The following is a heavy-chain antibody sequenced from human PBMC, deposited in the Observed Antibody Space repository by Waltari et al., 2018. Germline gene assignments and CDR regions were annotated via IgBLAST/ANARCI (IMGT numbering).Heavy chain of an antibody. V-gene: IGHV1-69-2*01. CDR2: VDPEDGET. CDR1: GYTSTALY. Sequence: EVQLVQSGAEVKKPGATVKISCKASGYTSTALYMQWEQQAPGKGLEWMGRVDPEDGETIYAEKFQGRVTITADTSTDTAYMELSSLRSEDTAVYYCATPTDYYDSSGYSDPFDYWGQGTLVTVSS. CDR3: ATPTDYYDSSGYSDPFDY. D-gene: IGHD3-22*01. J-gene: IGHJ4*02.